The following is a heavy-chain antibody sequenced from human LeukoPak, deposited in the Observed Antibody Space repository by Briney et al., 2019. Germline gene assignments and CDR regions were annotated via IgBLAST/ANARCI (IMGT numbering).Heavy chain of an antibody. V-gene: IGHV3-21*01. D-gene: IGHD2-2*01. CDR1: GFPFNSYN. CDR2: ISSNKSYI. CDR3: ARAPTVSVGYCSSVSCQADY. J-gene: IGHJ4*02. Sequence: GAPRPFFAASGFPFNSYNIKLGRQAPGEGLELGPSISSNKSYIYYADSVKGRFTISRDNAKNSLYLQMNSLRAEDTAVYYCARAPTVSVGYCSSVSCQADYWGQGTLVTVSS.